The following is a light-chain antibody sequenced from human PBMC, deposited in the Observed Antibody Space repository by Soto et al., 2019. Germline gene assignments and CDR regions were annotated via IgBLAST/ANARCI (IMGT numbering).Light chain of an antibody. J-gene: IGKJ4*01. Sequence: EIVLTQSPATLSVSPGERATLSCRASQSVSSNLAWYQQKPGQAPRLLMFGASTRATNIPARFSGSGSGTEFTLTISSLQSEDFAVYYCQQYFNWPPLNFGGGTKVDIK. CDR2: GAS. V-gene: IGKV3-15*01. CDR1: QSVSSN. CDR3: QQYFNWPPLN.